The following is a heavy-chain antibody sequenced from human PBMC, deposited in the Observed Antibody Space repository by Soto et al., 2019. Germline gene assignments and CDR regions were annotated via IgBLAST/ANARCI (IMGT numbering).Heavy chain of an antibody. J-gene: IGHJ4*02. V-gene: IGHV4-34*01. Sequence: PSETLSLTCAVYGGSFSGYYWSWIRQPPGKGLEWIGEINHSGSTNYNPSLKSRVTISVDTSKNQFSLKLSSVTAADTAVYYSARVASFYDILTGPTFDYWGQGTLVTVSS. CDR2: INHSGST. CDR3: ARVASFYDILTGPTFDY. D-gene: IGHD3-9*01. CDR1: GGSFSGYY.